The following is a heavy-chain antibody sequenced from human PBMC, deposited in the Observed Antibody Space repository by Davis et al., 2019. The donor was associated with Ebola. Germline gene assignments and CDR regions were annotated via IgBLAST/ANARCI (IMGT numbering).Heavy chain of an antibody. CDR2: VSRTGDT. Sequence: PSETLSLTCTVSGDTISNDIYYSWARQPPGEGLEWIGEVSRTGDTKYNPSLKSRVTISIDDSKIRFSLRLSSVTAADTATYYCAAGAYYTWGYWGQGTLVSVSS. D-gene: IGHD3-3*01. J-gene: IGHJ4*02. V-gene: IGHV4-4*02. CDR3: AAGAYYTWGY. CDR1: GDTISNDIY.